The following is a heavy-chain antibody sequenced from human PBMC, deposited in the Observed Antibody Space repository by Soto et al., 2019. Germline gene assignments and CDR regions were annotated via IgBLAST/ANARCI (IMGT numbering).Heavy chain of an antibody. J-gene: IGHJ4*02. Sequence: GGSLRLSCAASGFTFSSYSMNWVRQAPGKGLEWVSSISSSSSYIYYADSVKGRFTISRDNSKNTLYLQMNSLRAEDTAVYYCAKVPDIVVVPATYYFDYWGQGTLVTVSS. CDR2: ISSSSSYI. D-gene: IGHD2-2*01. CDR1: GFTFSSYS. CDR3: AKVPDIVVVPATYYFDY. V-gene: IGHV3-21*04.